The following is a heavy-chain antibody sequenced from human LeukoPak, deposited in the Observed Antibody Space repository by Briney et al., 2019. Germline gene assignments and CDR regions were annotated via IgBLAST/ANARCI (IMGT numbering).Heavy chain of an antibody. CDR3: ARVPYCSGGSCYSERYYYYYGMDV. J-gene: IGHJ6*02. V-gene: IGHV3-21*01. CDR2: ISSRSSYI. D-gene: IGHD2-15*01. Sequence: GGSLRLSCAASGFTFSSYSMNWVRQAPGKGLEWVSSISSRSSYIYYADSVKGRFTISRDNAKNSLYLQMNSLRAEDTAVYYCARVPYCSGGSCYSERYYYYYGMDVWGQGTTVTVSS. CDR1: GFTFSSYS.